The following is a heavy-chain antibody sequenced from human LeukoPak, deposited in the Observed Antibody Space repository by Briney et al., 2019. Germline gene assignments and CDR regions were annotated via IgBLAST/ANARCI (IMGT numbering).Heavy chain of an antibody. CDR2: IYYSGST. J-gene: IGHJ5*02. D-gene: IGHD3-10*01. CDR3: ARAGVLWFGERFDP. Sequence: ASETLSLTCTVSGGSISSYYWGWIRQPPGKGLEWIGSIYYSGSTYYNPSLKSRVTISVDTSKNQFSLKLSSVTAADTAVYYCARAGVLWFGERFDPWGQGTLVTVSS. V-gene: IGHV4-39*01. CDR1: GGSISSYY.